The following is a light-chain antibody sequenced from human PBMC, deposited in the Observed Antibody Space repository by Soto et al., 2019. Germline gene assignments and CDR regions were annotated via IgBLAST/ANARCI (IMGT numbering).Light chain of an antibody. CDR1: GSDIGGYNY. CDR3: SSYTSSSPPV. V-gene: IGLV2-14*03. J-gene: IGLJ2*01. CDR2: DVS. Sequence: QSALTQPASVSGSPGQSITISCTGTGSDIGGYNYVSWYQHHPGKAPKLMIYDVSNRPSGVSNRYSGSKSGNTASLSISGLQADVEADYYCSSYTSSSPPVFGGGTKLTVL.